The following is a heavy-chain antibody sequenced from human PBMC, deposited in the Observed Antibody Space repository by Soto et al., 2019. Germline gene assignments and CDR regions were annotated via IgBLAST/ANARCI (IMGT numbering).Heavy chain of an antibody. D-gene: IGHD2-15*01. V-gene: IGHV4-31*03. J-gene: IGHJ6*02. Sequence: SETLSLTCTVSGGSISSGGYYWSWIRQHPGKGLEWIGYIYYSGSTYYNPSLKSRVTISVDTSKNQFSLKLSSVTAADTAVYYCARDRGVVVVAATVYYYYYGMDVWGQGTTVTVSS. CDR2: IYYSGST. CDR3: ARDRGVVVVAATVYYYYYGMDV. CDR1: GGSISSGGYY.